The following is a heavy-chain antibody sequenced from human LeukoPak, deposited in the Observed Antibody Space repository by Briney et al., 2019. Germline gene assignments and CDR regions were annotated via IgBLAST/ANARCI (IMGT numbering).Heavy chain of an antibody. D-gene: IGHD6-19*01. CDR2: INHSGST. Sequence: PSETLSLTCAVYGGSFSGYYWSWIRQPPGKGLEWIGEINHSGSTNYNPSLKSRVTISVDTSKNQFSLKLSSVTAADTAVYYCAIGPRAGTYYYYGMDVWGQGTTVTVSS. J-gene: IGHJ6*02. CDR1: GGSFSGYY. V-gene: IGHV4-34*01. CDR3: AIGPRAGTYYYYGMDV.